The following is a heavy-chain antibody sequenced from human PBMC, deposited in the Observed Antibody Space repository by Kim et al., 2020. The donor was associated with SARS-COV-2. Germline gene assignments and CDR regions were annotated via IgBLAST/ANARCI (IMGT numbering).Heavy chain of an antibody. CDR2: SGST. CDR3: ARRHCSGGGCYSFDY. D-gene: IGHD2-15*01. J-gene: IGHJ4*02. V-gene: IGHV4-59*08. Sequence: SETLSLTCTVSGGSISSYYWSWIRQPPGRGLEWIYSGSTNYNPSLKSRVTISVDTSKNQFSLRLTSVTAADTAVYYCARRHCSGGGCYSFDYWGQGTLVTVSS. CDR1: GGSISSYY.